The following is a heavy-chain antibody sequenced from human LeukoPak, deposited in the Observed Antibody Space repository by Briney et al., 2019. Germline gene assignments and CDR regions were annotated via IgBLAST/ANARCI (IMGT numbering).Heavy chain of an antibody. CDR3: ARVHSGHGFDY. V-gene: IGHV3-23*01. D-gene: IGHD6-25*01. CDR2: ISGSGGSK. CDR1: GFTFSSYA. J-gene: IGHJ4*02. Sequence: GGSLRLSCAASGFTFSSYAMSWVRQAPGKGLEWVSGISGSGGSKYYADSVKGRFTISRDNSKNTLYLQMNSLRAGDTAVYYCARVHSGHGFDYWGQGTLVTVSS.